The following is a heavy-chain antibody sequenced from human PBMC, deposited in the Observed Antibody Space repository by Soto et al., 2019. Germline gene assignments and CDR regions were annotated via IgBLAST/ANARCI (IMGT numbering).Heavy chain of an antibody. CDR3: GRGVVGGAV. Sequence: QVQLVQSGAEVKKPGASVKVSCKASGYTFTSYYIHWVRQAPGQGLEWMGIINPNGGSTNYAQKCQGRATLTRDTSTCTVYMDLGSLRSEDTAVYYCGRGVVGGAVWGKGPSVTVSS. D-gene: IGHD3-10*01. CDR1: GYTFTSYY. J-gene: IGHJ6*04. CDR2: INPNGGST. V-gene: IGHV1-46*03.